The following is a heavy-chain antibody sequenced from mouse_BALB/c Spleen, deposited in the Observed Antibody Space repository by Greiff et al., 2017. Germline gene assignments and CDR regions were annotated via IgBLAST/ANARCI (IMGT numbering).Heavy chain of an antibody. J-gene: IGHJ4*01. CDR3: AREGYDPAMDY. CDR1: GFTFSSYA. Sequence: EVQRVESGGGLVKPGGSLKLSCAASGFTFSSYAMSWVRQSPEKRLEWVAEISSGGSYTYYPDTVTGRFTISRDNAKNTLYLEMSSLRSEDTAMYYCAREGYDPAMDYWGQGTSVTVSS. V-gene: IGHV5-9-4*01. D-gene: IGHD2-14*01. CDR2: ISSGGSYT.